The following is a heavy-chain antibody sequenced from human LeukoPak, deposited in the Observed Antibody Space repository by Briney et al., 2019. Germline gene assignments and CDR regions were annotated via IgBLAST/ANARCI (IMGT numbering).Heavy chain of an antibody. CDR3: ARDFKVVNEYSLLSY. CDR2: IIPILGIA. CDR1: GGTFSSYA. V-gene: IGHV1-69*04. D-gene: IGHD6-6*01. J-gene: IGHJ4*02. Sequence: GASVKVSCKASGGTFSSYAISWVRQAPGQGLEWMGRIIPILGIANYAQKFQGRVTITADKSTSTAYMELRSLRSDDTAVYYCARDFKVVNEYSLLSYWGQGTLVTVSS.